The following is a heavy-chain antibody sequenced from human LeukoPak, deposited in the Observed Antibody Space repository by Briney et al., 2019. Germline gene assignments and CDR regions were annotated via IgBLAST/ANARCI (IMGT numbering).Heavy chain of an antibody. CDR3: ARHKFAAPAASYGMDV. CDR1: GGSISSYY. J-gene: IGHJ6*02. CDR2: IYYSGST. D-gene: IGHD2-2*01. Sequence: PSETLSLTCTVSGGSISSYYWSWIRQPPGEGLEWIGYIYYSGSTNYNPSLKSRVTISVDTSKNQFSLKLSSVTAAATAVYYCARHKFAAPAASYGMDVWGQGTTVTVSS. V-gene: IGHV4-59*08.